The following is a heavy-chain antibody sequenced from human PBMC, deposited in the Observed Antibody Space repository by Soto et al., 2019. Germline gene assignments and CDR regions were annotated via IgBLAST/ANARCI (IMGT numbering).Heavy chain of an antibody. CDR2: ISDSGGST. D-gene: IGHD3-16*01. V-gene: IGHV3-23*01. CDR3: AKAATPFIPGPLSYYSVMDV. J-gene: IGHJ6*04. Sequence: GGSLRLSCAASGFTFSSYAMSWVRQAPGKGLEWVSGISDSGGSTYYTDSVKGRFTISRDNSKNTLYLQMNSLSPEDTAVYYRAKAATPFIPGPLSYYSVMDVWGKGTTVTVSS. CDR1: GFTFSSYA.